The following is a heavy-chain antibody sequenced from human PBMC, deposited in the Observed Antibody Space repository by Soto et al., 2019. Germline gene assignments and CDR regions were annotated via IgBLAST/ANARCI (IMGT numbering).Heavy chain of an antibody. J-gene: IGHJ6*02. CDR1: GGSISSSSYY. V-gene: IGHV4-39*01. D-gene: IGHD3-3*01. Sequence: TSETLSLTCTVSGGSISSSSYYWGWIRQPPGKGLEWIGSIYYSGSTYYNPSLKSRVTISVDTSKNQFSLKLSSVTAADTAVYYCARQGVTIWMDFCGQGTTVPVYS. CDR2: IYYSGST. CDR3: ARQGVTIWMDF.